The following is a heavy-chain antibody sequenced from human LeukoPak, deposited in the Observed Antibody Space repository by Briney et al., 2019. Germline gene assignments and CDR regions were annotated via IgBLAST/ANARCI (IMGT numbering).Heavy chain of an antibody. D-gene: IGHD6-13*01. V-gene: IGHV3-7*04. Sequence: TGGSLRLSCAASGFTFSSYWMTWVRQAPGKGLEWVANIKQDGSEKYYVDSVKGRFTISRDNAKNSLYLQMNSLRAEDTAVYYCARVVAAADDSIWGQGTMVTVSS. CDR1: GFTFSSYW. CDR3: ARVVAAADDSI. J-gene: IGHJ3*02. CDR2: IKQDGSEK.